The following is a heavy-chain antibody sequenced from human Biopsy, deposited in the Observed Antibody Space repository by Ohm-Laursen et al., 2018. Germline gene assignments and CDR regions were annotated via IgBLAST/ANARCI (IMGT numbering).Heavy chain of an antibody. CDR2: ISETSSHI. CDR3: ARDSSRRAREGGMDV. D-gene: IGHD6-6*01. V-gene: IGHV3-21*01. J-gene: IGHJ6*02. Sequence: GSLRLSCTASGFSVSRYDMNWVRQAPGKGLEWISYISETSSHIYDADSVRGRFTVARDIAKNSLYLQLNSLRVEDTAVYYCARDSSRRAREGGMDVWGQGITVTVSS. CDR1: GFSVSRYD.